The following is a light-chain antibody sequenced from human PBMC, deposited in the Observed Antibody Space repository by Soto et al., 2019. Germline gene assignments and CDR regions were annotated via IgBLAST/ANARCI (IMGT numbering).Light chain of an antibody. Sequence: EIVMTQSPATLSVSPGERAALSCWASQTINSYLAWYQQKPGQAPRLLIYGASTRATGIPARFSGGESGTEFTLTISSLESEDFAVYFCQQYYMWPLTFGGGTKVDIK. CDR1: QTINSY. CDR3: QQYYMWPLT. CDR2: GAS. J-gene: IGKJ4*01. V-gene: IGKV3-15*01.